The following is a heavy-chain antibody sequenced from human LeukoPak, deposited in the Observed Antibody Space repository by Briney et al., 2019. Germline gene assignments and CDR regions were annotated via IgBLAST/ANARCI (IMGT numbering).Heavy chain of an antibody. CDR3: ATSPQYGGY. Sequence: SETLSLTCTVSGGSISSSGYYWGWSRQPPGKGLEWIASIYYSGSTQYNPSLKSRVTISVDTSKNQFSLKLRSVTAADTAVYYCATSPQYGGYWGQGTLVTVSS. V-gene: IGHV4-39*01. CDR1: GGSISSSGYY. J-gene: IGHJ4*02. D-gene: IGHD4-23*01. CDR2: IYYSGST.